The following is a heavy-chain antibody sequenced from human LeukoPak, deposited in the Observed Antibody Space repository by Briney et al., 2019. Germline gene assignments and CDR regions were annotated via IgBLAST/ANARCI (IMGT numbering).Heavy chain of an antibody. J-gene: IGHJ4*02. CDR3: ARGNYFDF. V-gene: IGHV3-21*01. Sequence: GGSLRLSCAASGFTFSSYSMHWVRQAPGKGLEWVSSISTTTYTYYADSVKGRFTISRDNAKNSLYLQMNSLRAADTGVYFCARGNYFDFWGQGTLVTVSS. D-gene: IGHD3-10*01. CDR1: GFTFSSYS. CDR2: ISTTTYT.